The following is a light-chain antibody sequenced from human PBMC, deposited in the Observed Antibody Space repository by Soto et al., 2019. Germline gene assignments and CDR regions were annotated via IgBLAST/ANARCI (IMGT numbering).Light chain of an antibody. CDR3: QQYGSSPLYT. J-gene: IGKJ2*01. V-gene: IGKV3-20*01. Sequence: EIVLTQSPGTLSLSPGERATLSCRASQSVSSSYLAWYQQKPGQAPRLLIHGASSRATGIADRFSGSVSGTDFTLTISRLEPEDFAVYYCQQYGSSPLYTFGQGTKLEIK. CDR2: GAS. CDR1: QSVSSSY.